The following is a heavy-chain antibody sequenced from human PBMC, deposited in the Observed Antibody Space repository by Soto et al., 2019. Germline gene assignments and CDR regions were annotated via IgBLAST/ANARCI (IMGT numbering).Heavy chain of an antibody. V-gene: IGHV1-2*02. Sequence: ASVKVSCKASGYTFTGYYMHWVRQAPGQGLEWMGWINPDSGGTNYAQKFQGRVTMTRDTSISTAYMELSRLRSDDTAVYYCARPLWFGELSMDVWDQGTTVTVSS. J-gene: IGHJ6*02. D-gene: IGHD3-10*01. CDR2: INPDSGGT. CDR1: GYTFTGYY. CDR3: ARPLWFGELSMDV.